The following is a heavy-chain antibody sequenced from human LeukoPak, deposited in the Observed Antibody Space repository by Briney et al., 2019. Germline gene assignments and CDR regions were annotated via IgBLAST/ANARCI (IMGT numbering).Heavy chain of an antibody. CDR1: GGSISSSNW. V-gene: IGHV4-4*02. D-gene: IGHD5-12*01. J-gene: IGHJ6*03. CDR3: ARDRFLAPDINSGYELDYYYMDV. Sequence: SGTLSLTCAVSGGSISSSNWWSWVRQPPGKGLEWIGEIYHSGSTNYNPSLKSRVTISVDKSKNQFSLKLSSVTAADTAVYYCARDRFLAPDINSGYELDYYYMDVWGKGTTVTVSS. CDR2: IYHSGST.